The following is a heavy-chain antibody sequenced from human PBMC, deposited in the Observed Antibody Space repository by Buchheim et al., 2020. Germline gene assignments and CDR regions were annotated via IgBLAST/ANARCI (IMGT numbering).Heavy chain of an antibody. J-gene: IGHJ4*02. CDR1: GFTFSSYA. Sequence: VQLVESGGGLVKPGGSLRLSCAASGFTFSSYAMSWVRQAPGKGLEWVSAISGSGGSTYYADSVKGRFTISRDNSKNTLYLQMNSLRAEDTAVYYCAKDSGLTYYDFWSGYYTGGSDYFDYWGQGTL. V-gene: IGHV3-23*04. CDR3: AKDSGLTYYDFWSGYYTGGSDYFDY. CDR2: ISGSGGST. D-gene: IGHD3-3*01.